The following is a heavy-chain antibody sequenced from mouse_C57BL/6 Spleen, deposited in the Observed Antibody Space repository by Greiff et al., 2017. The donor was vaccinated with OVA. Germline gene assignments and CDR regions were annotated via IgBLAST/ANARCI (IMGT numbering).Heavy chain of an antibody. J-gene: IGHJ3*01. CDR1: GFTFSSYT. V-gene: IGHV5-9*01. Sequence: DVMLVESGGGLVKPGGSLKLSCAASGFTFSSYTMSWVRQTPEKRLEWVATISGGGGNTYYPDSVKGRFTISRDNAKNTLYLQMSSLRSEDTALYYCARHYDYDGAWFAYWGQGTLVTVSA. D-gene: IGHD2-4*01. CDR2: ISGGGGNT. CDR3: ARHYDYDGAWFAY.